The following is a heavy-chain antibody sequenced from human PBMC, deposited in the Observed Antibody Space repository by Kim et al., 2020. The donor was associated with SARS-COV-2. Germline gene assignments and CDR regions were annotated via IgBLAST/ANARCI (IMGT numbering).Heavy chain of an antibody. Sequence: GGSLRLSCAASGFTFSSYGMHWVRQAPGKGLEWVAVISYDGSNKYYADSVKGRFTISRDNSKNTLYLQMNSLRAEDTAVYYCAREMSTSSWKTTSDYYC. V-gene: IGHV3-30*03. CDR1: GFTFSSYG. J-gene: IGHJ6*01. CDR3: AREMSTSSWKTTSDYYC. CDR2: ISYDGSNK. D-gene: IGHD6-13*01.